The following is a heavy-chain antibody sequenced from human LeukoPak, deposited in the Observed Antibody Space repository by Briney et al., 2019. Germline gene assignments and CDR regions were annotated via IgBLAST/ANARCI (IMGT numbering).Heavy chain of an antibody. CDR3: ARDPLGTRPGFDY. V-gene: IGHV3-30*03. CDR1: GFPFNYYG. J-gene: IGHJ4*02. CDR2: AYGDGNSK. D-gene: IGHD1-1*01. Sequence: GGSLRLSCATSGFPFNYYGMHWARQAPGKGLEWVAVAYGDGNSKYYVDSVKGRFTTSRGNSKNTLYLQMNSLRAEDTAVYYCARDPLGTRPGFDYWGQGTLVTVSS.